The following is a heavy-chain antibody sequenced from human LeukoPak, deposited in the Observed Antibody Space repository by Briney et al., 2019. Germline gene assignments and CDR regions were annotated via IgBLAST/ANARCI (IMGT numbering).Heavy chain of an antibody. CDR2: ISSSSSTI. CDR3: ATGLLLEWLYNGDY. Sequence: PGGSLRLSCAASGFTFSSYSMNWVRQAPGKGLEWVSYISSSSSTIYYADSVKGRFTISRDNAKNSLYLQMNSLRAEDTAVYYCATGLLLEWLYNGDYWGQGTLVTVSS. D-gene: IGHD3-3*01. CDR1: GFTFSSYS. V-gene: IGHV3-48*01. J-gene: IGHJ4*02.